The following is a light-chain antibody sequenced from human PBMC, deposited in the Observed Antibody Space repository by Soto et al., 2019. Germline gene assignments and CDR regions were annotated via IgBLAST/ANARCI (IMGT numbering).Light chain of an antibody. CDR1: QSVSSSY. CDR2: GAS. Sequence: EIVLTQSPGTLSLSPGERATLSCRASQSVSSSYLAWYQQKPGQAPRLLIYGASSRATGIPDRFSGSGSRTDFTLTISRLEPEDFAVYYCQQYGSSRRTFGQGTKVEIK. V-gene: IGKV3-20*01. J-gene: IGKJ1*01. CDR3: QQYGSSRRT.